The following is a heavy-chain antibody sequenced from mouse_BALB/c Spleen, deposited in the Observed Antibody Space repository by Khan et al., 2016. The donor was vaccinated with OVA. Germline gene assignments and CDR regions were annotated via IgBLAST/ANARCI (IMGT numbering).Heavy chain of an antibody. CDR3: ARGEYNGAMDC. J-gene: IGHJ4*01. V-gene: IGHV9-3-1*01. CDR1: GFTFTNYG. CDR2: INTYTGEH. Sequence: QIQLVQSGPELKKPGETVQISCKASGFTFTNYGMNWVQQAPGKGLKWMGWINTYTGEHTFADDFKGRFAFSLETSASTAYLQINSLKNEDTATYFGARGEYNGAMDCWGQGTSVTVSS. D-gene: IGHD6-1*01.